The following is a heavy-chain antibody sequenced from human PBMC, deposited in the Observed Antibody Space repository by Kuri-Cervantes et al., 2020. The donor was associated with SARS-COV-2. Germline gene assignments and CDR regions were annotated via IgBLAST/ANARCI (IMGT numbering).Heavy chain of an antibody. D-gene: IGHD3-3*01. Sequence: SETLSLTCTVSGGSISSGSYYWSWIRQPAGKGLEWIGRIYTSGSTNYNPTLKSRVTISVYKSKNQFSLKLSSVTAADTAVYYCASNPYSDFWSGYFDYWGQGTLVTVSS. CDR2: IYTSGST. CDR3: ASNPYSDFWSGYFDY. CDR1: GGSISSGSYY. J-gene: IGHJ4*02. V-gene: IGHV4-61*02.